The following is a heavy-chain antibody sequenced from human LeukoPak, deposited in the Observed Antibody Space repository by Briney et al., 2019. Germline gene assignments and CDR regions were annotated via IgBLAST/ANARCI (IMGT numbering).Heavy chain of an antibody. D-gene: IGHD2-2*01. CDR2: THTSVST. V-gene: IGHV4-61*02. CDR1: GDSISSNSNYS. CDR3: ARHHYQLSALDY. J-gene: IGHJ4*02. Sequence: SETLSLTCTVSGDSISSNSNYSWSWIRQPAGKGLEWIGRTHTSVSTSYNPSLKSRVTMSVDTSKNQFSLKLSSVTAADTAVYYCARHHYQLSALDYWGQGTLVTVSS.